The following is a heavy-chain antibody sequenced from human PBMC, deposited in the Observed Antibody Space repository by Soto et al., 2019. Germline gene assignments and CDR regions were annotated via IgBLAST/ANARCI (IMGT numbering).Heavy chain of an antibody. CDR1: GYTFTSYG. V-gene: IGHV1-18*04. CDR2: ISAYNGNT. D-gene: IGHD6-13*01. CDR3: ARLKAAGVEWDYYGMDV. Sequence: GASVKVSCKASGYTFTSYGISWVRQAPRQGLEWMGWISAYNGNTNYAQKLQGRVTMTTDTSTSTAYMELRSLRSDDTAVYYCARLKAAGVEWDYYGMDVWGQGTTVTVSS. J-gene: IGHJ6*02.